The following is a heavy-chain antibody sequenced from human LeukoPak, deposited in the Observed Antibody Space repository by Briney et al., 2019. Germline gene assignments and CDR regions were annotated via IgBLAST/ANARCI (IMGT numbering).Heavy chain of an antibody. V-gene: IGHV4-59*01. D-gene: IGHD6-19*01. CDR3: ARWQQWLVPTQGMDV. J-gene: IGHJ6*04. CDR2: IYYSGST. CDR1: GGSISSYY. Sequence: SETLSLTCTVSGGSISSYYWSWIRQPPGKGLEWIGYIYYSGSTNYNPSLKSRVTISVDTSKNQFSLELSSVTAADTAVYYCARWQQWLVPTQGMDVWGKGTTVTVSS.